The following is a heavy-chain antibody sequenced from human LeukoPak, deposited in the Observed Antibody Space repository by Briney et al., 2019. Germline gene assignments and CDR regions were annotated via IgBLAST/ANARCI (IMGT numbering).Heavy chain of an antibody. CDR3: AKGLDNWNYVEDY. D-gene: IGHD1-7*01. CDR1: GFTFSSYA. CDR2: IRYDGSNK. V-gene: IGHV3-30*02. Sequence: QPGRSLRLSCAASGFTFSSYAMHWVRQAPGKGLEWVAFIRYDGSNKYYADSVKGRFTISRDNSKNTLYLQMNSLRAEDTAVYYCAKGLDNWNYVEDYWGQGTLVTVSS. J-gene: IGHJ4*02.